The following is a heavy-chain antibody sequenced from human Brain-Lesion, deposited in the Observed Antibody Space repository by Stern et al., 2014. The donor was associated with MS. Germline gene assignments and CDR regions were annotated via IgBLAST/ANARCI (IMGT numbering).Heavy chain of an antibody. CDR2: FFYSGFT. V-gene: IGHV4-39*01. D-gene: IGHD1-26*01. J-gene: IGHJ4*02. CDR3: ARHDSVPRPSQLYSARDRGPGYFDY. CDR1: GGSISSSTYY. Sequence: QLVQSGPGLVKPSETLSLTCTVSGGSISSSTYYWAWIRQPPGKGLEWIGNFFYSGFTYYNPSLKSRVTISVDMSKNQFALKLSSVTAADTAIYYCARHDSVPRPSQLYSARDRGPGYFDYWGQGTLVTVSS.